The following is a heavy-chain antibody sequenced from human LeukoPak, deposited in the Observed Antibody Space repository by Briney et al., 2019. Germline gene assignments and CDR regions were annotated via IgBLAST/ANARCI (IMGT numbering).Heavy chain of an antibody. CDR3: TRVQAGRSGHMDV. J-gene: IGHJ6*02. V-gene: IGHV3-74*01. Sequence: PGGSLRLSCAASGFSLSGYWMRWVRQAPGKGLVWVSRISPDGSDTTYADSVKGRFTISRDNSKNTLYLQMNSLRDEDAAVYQCTRVQAGRSGHMDVWGRGTTVTVSS. D-gene: IGHD2-8*02. CDR1: GFSLSGYW. CDR2: ISPDGSDT.